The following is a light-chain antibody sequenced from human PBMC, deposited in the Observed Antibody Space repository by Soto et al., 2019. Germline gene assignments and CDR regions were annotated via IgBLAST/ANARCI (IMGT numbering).Light chain of an antibody. Sequence: QSALTQPASVSGSPGQSITISCTGTSSDVGSYNLVSWYQHHPGKAPKFMIYEVSKRPSGVSNRFSGSKSGNTASLTISGLQAEDEADYYCFSFTRSSTWVFGGGTKLTVL. V-gene: IGLV2-23*02. CDR1: SSDVGSYNL. J-gene: IGLJ3*02. CDR2: EVS. CDR3: FSFTRSSTWV.